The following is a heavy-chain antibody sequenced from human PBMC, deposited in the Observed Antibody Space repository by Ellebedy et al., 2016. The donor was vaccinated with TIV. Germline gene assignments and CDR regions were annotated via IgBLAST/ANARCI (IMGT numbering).Heavy chain of an antibody. V-gene: IGHV3-11*01. J-gene: IGHJ4*02. CDR1: GFPFTEYY. D-gene: IGHD3-3*01. CDR2: LDSRGSSI. Sequence: GGSLRLXXVASGFPFTEYYMSWVRQTPERGLEWIAYLDSRGSSIKYADSVRGRFAVSRDNAKNSVFLQMNSLTGDDTAVYYCARNWRYGGPDYWGQGTLVSVSS. CDR3: ARNWRYGGPDY.